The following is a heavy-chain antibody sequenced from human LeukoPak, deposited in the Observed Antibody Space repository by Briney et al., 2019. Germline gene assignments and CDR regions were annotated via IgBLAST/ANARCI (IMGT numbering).Heavy chain of an antibody. V-gene: IGHV4-59*08. J-gene: IGHJ4*02. CDR2: IYYSGST. CDR3: ASLTTVTQGYFDS. CDR1: GGSIRTYY. Sequence: SETLSLTCTVSGGSIRTYYWSWVRQPPGKGLEWIGYIYYSGSTNYNPSLKSRLTISVDTSKNQFSLKLSSVTATDTDVSYCASLTTVTQGYFDSWGQGTLVTVSS. D-gene: IGHD4-17*01.